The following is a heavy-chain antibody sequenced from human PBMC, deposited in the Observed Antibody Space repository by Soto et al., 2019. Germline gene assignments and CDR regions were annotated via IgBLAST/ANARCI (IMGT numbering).Heavy chain of an antibody. D-gene: IGHD4-4*01. J-gene: IGHJ4*02. Sequence: GSLRLSCAASGFTFSSYWMHWVRQAPGKGLVWVSRINTEGTSTSYTDSVKGRFTISRDNSKNTLYLQMNSLRAEDTAVYYCAKDIQSWGLNNFDYWGQGTLVTVSS. V-gene: IGHV3-74*01. CDR2: INTEGTST. CDR3: AKDIQSWGLNNFDY. CDR1: GFTFSSYW.